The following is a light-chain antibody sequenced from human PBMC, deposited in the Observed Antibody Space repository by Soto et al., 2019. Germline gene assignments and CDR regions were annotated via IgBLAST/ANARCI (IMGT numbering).Light chain of an antibody. CDR2: EGS. V-gene: IGLV2-23*01. Sequence: QSALTQPASVSGSPGQSITISCTGTSSDVGSYNLVSWYQQHPGKAPKLMIYEGSKRPSGVSTRFSGSTSGNTASLTISGLQDEEEAAYYCCSYADSSAHVVFGGGTKLTVL. CDR1: SSDVGSYNL. CDR3: CSYADSSAHVV. J-gene: IGLJ2*01.